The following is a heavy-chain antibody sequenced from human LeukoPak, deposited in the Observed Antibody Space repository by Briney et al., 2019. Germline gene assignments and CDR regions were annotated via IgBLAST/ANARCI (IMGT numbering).Heavy chain of an antibody. CDR2: IKGKTDGGTT. J-gene: IGHJ4*02. Sequence: GESLRLSCAASGFTFSNAWMRWVRQAPGKGLEWVGRIKGKTDGGTTDYAAPVKGRFTILRDDSEDTLYLQMNSLKTEDTAVYYCTTDLRWELPSGDYWGQGTLVTVSS. V-gene: IGHV3-15*01. CDR1: GFTFSNAW. CDR3: TTDLRWELPSGDY. D-gene: IGHD1-26*01.